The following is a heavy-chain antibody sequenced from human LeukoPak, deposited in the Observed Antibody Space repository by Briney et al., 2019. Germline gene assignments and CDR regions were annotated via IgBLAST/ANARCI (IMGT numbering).Heavy chain of an antibody. D-gene: IGHD6-13*01. J-gene: IGHJ4*02. V-gene: IGHV4-38-2*01. CDR3: ARHSGMAAGDY. CDR1: GYSISSGYY. CDR2: IYHSGST. Sequence: SETLSLTCAVSGYSISSGYYWDWIRQPPGKGLEWIGTIYHSGSTYYNPSLKSRVTISVDTSKNQFSLKLSSVTAADTAVYYCARHSGMAAGDYWGQGTLVTASS.